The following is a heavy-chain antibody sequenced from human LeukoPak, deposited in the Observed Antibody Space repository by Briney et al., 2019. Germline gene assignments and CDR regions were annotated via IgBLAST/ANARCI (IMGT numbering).Heavy chain of an antibody. Sequence: ASVKVSCKASGYTFTGYYMHWVRQAPGQGLEWMGWINPNSGGTNYAQKFQGRVTMTRDTSISTAYMELSRLRPDDTAVYYCARVSASQYYDFWSGYYMDVWGKGTTVTVSS. CDR2: INPNSGGT. CDR1: GYTFTGYY. J-gene: IGHJ6*03. D-gene: IGHD3-3*01. CDR3: ARVSASQYYDFWSGYYMDV. V-gene: IGHV1-2*02.